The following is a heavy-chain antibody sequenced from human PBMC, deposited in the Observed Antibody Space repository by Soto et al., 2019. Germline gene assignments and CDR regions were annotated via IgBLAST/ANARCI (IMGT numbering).Heavy chain of an antibody. CDR3: ARGSSSAPVNWFDP. Sequence: ASVKVSCKASGYTFTSCSIHWVLQAPGQRLERMGWINAGNGNTKYSQKFQGRVTITRDTSASTAYMELSSLTSEDTAVYYCARGSSSAPVNWFDPWGQGTLVTVSS. D-gene: IGHD2-2*01. V-gene: IGHV1-3*01. J-gene: IGHJ5*02. CDR2: INAGNGNT. CDR1: GYTFTSCS.